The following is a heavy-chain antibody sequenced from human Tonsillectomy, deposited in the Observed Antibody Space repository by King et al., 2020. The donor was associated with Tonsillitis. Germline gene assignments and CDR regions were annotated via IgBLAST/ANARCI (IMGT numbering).Heavy chain of an antibody. CDR1: GFIFSTYS. Sequence: QLVQSGGGLVQPGGSLRLSCVASGFIFSTYSINWVRQAPGKGLEWVAYISSSGSTTYYADSVKGRFTISRDNAKNSLFLQMNTLRAEDTAVYFCARGDLRLFDIWGQGTLVSVSS. CDR3: ARGDLRLFDI. J-gene: IGHJ3*02. V-gene: IGHV3-48*01. CDR2: ISSSGSTT. D-gene: IGHD2-21*02.